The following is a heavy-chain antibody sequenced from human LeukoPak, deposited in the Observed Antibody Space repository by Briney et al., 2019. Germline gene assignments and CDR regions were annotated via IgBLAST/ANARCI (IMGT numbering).Heavy chain of an antibody. CDR1: GFTFSSYG. Sequence: GGSLRLSCAASGFTFSSYGMHWVRQAPGKGLEWVAVIWYDGSNKYYADSVKRRFTISRDNSKNTLYLQMNSLRAEDTGVYYCAREYSSGWHKTFDYWGQGTLVTVSS. J-gene: IGHJ4*02. V-gene: IGHV3-33*01. D-gene: IGHD6-19*01. CDR2: IWYDGSNK. CDR3: AREYSSGWHKTFDY.